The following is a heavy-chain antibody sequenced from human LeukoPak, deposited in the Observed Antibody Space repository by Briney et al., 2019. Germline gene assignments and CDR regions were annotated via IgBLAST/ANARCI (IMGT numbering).Heavy chain of an antibody. J-gene: IGHJ4*02. CDR3: ARGAYNYGPVDH. V-gene: IGHV3-21*04. D-gene: IGHD5-18*01. CDR1: GFTFSSYT. Sequence: GGSLRLSCAVSGFTFSSYTINWVRQAPDKGLEWVSSISSSSSYIYYADSVKGRFTISRDNAKNSLYLQMNTLRAEDTAVYYCARGAYNYGPVDHWGQGTLVTVSS. CDR2: ISSSSSYI.